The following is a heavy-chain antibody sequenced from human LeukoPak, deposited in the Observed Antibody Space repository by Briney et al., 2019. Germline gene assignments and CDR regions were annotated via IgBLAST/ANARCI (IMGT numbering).Heavy chain of an antibody. J-gene: IGHJ6*03. CDR2: INHSGST. Sequence: SETLSLTCAVYGGSFSGYYWSWIRQPPGKGLEWIGEINHSGSTNYNPSLKSRVTISVDTSKNQFSLKLSSVTAAGTAVYYCARGRRVQCTNGVCYRGYYYYMDVWGKGTTVTVSS. CDR1: GGSFSGYY. D-gene: IGHD2-8*01. CDR3: ARGRRVQCTNGVCYRGYYYYMDV. V-gene: IGHV4-34*01.